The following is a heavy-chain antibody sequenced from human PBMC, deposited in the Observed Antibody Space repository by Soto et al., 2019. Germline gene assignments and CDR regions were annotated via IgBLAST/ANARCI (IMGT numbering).Heavy chain of an antibody. J-gene: IGHJ4*02. D-gene: IGHD3-10*01. CDR3: GRVGAYLGEFDYCDY. CDR2: ISRNSDYR. Sequence: PGGSLRLSCAASGFTFNHYSMNWVRQAPGKGLEWVSSISRNSDYRYYSDSVKVRFIISRDNARISLYFHINTLRASYTAVYYCGRVGAYLGEFDYCDYWGQGALVNVSS. V-gene: IGHV3-21*01. CDR1: GFTFNHYS.